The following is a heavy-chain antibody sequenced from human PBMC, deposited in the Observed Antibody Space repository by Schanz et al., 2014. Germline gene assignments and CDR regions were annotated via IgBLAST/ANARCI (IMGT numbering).Heavy chain of an antibody. CDR2: ISPYNGNT. CDR1: GYTFTSYG. D-gene: IGHD2-2*01. Sequence: QVQLVQSGPEVEKPGASVGVSCKASGYTFTSYGISWVRQAPGQGLEWMGWISPYNGNTNYAQKVQGRVTMTTDTCTGTAYMEPRSLRSDDTGVYYCARDRSRYCSTASCLHDNRFDSWGQGTLVIVSS. J-gene: IGHJ5*01. CDR3: ARDRSRYCSTASCLHDNRFDS. V-gene: IGHV1-18*01.